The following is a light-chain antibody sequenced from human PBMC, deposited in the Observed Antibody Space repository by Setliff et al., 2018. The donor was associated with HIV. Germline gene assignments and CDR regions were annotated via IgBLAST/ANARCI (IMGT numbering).Light chain of an antibody. CDR3: QVWDSSSDHHV. J-gene: IGLJ1*01. V-gene: IGLV3-21*03. CDR2: DNS. Sequence: SYELTQPPSVSVAPGKTARITCGGNNIGSKSVHWYQQKPGQAPLLVVYDNSDRPSGIPERFSGSNSGNTATLTISRAEAGDEADYYCQVWDSSSDHHVFGTGTGVTVL. CDR1: NIGSKS.